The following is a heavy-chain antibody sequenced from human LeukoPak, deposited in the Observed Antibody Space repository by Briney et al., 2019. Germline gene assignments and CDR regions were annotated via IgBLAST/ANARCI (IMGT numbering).Heavy chain of an antibody. D-gene: IGHD2-21*02. J-gene: IGHJ5*02. CDR3: ARDPAMTFNWFDP. CDR2: IYHSGTA. Sequence: SETLSLTCAVSGYSIGSGYYWAWMRPPPGKGLEWIASIYHSGTAYSNPSLQSRVTLSVDTSKNQFSLKVSSVTAADTAVYYCARDPAMTFNWFDPWGQGTLVTVSS. V-gene: IGHV4-38-2*02. CDR1: GYSIGSGYY.